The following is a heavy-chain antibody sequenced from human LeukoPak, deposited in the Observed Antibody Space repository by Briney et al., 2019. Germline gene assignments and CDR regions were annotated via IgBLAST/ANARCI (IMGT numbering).Heavy chain of an antibody. J-gene: IGHJ3*02. CDR2: IYYSGST. Sequence: SETLSLTCTVSGGSISSSYWSWIRQPPGKGLEWIGYIYYSGSTNYNPSLKSRVTISVDTSKNQFSLKLNSVTAADTAVYYCARAGRSGSYYNHDAFDIWGQGTMVTVSS. CDR1: GGSISSSY. V-gene: IGHV4-59*01. CDR3: ARAGRSGSYYNHDAFDI. D-gene: IGHD1-26*01.